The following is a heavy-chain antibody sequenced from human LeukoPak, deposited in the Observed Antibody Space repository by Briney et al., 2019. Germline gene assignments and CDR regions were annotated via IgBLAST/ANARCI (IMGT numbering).Heavy chain of an antibody. D-gene: IGHD2-15*01. CDR1: GFTFSSYA. V-gene: IGHV3-23*01. J-gene: IGHJ4*02. CDR3: AKGTSSSCYSAPNY. Sequence: GGSLRLSCQASGFTFSSYAMNWVRQAPRKELEWVSAICSNDNNTYYANSVKGRFTISRDNSKNTLSLQLNSLRAEDTAVYYCAKGTSSSCYSAPNYWGQGTLVTVSS. CDR2: ICSNDNNT.